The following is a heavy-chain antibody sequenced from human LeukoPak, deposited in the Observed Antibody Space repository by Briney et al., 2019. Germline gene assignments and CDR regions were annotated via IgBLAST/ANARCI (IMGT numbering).Heavy chain of an antibody. J-gene: IGHJ4*02. CDR3: AKEFLRYFDR. V-gene: IGHV3-9*01. D-gene: IGHD3-9*01. CDR2: ISWNSGSI. Sequence: SLRLSCAASGFTFDDYAMHWVRQTPGKGLEWVSGISWNSGSIGYADSVKGRFTISRDNAKNSLYLQMNSLRAEDTALYYCAKEFLRYFDRWGQGTLVTVSS. CDR1: GFTFDDYA.